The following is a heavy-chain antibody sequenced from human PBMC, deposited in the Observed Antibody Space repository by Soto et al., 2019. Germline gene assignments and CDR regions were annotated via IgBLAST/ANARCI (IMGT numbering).Heavy chain of an antibody. CDR2: MNPNSGTT. Sequence: QVQLVQSGAEVKKPGASVKVSCKASGYTFTSYDINWVRQATGQGLEWMGWMNPNSGTTGYAQKFKGRVTMTRNTSISTAYMELSRLRSEVTAVNYVAREKYYGMDVWGQGTKVTVSS. V-gene: IGHV1-8*01. J-gene: IGHJ6*02. CDR3: AREKYYGMDV. CDR1: GYTFTSYD.